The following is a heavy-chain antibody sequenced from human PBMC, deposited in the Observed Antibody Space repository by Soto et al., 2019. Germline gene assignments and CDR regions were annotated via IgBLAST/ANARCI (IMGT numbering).Heavy chain of an antibody. V-gene: IGHV1-8*01. CDR1: GYTFSSYD. CDR2: MNPNSGNT. J-gene: IGHJ5*02. Sequence: QVQLVQSGAEVKKPGASVKVSCKASGYTFSSYDINWVRQATGQGLEWMGWMNPNSGNTAYAQKFKGRVTMTRNTSIITAYMELSSLRSEDTAVYYCARERNWLDPWGQGTLVTVSS. CDR3: ARERNWLDP. D-gene: IGHD1-26*01.